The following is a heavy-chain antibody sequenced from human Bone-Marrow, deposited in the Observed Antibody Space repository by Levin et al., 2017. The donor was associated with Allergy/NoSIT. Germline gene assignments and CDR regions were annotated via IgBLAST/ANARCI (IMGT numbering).Heavy chain of an antibody. CDR1: GFTFSDYY. Sequence: GGSLRLSCAASGFTFSDYYMTWIRQAPGKGLEWVSHISSSGSTVSYAASVQGRFTVSRDNSKNSLFLHMNSLRAEDTALYYCARGLKYHDILTDFEYWGQGTLVTVSS. J-gene: IGHJ4*02. CDR3: ARGLKYHDILTDFEY. V-gene: IGHV3-11*01. D-gene: IGHD3-9*01. CDR2: ISSSGSTV.